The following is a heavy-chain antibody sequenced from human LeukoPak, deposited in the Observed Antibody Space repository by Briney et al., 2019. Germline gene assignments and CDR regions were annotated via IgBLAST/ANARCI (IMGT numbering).Heavy chain of an antibody. V-gene: IGHV3-48*01. J-gene: IGHJ4*02. D-gene: IGHD1-26*01. CDR2: ISSRSSNI. CDR3: ARDRDSGSYYVMGY. Sequence: GGSLRLSCAASGFTFSTYSMNWVRQAPGKGLEWVSYISSRSSNIYYADSVKGRFTISRDNAKNSLYLQMNSLRAEDTAVYYCARDRDSGSYYVMGYWGQGTLVTVSS. CDR1: GFTFSTYS.